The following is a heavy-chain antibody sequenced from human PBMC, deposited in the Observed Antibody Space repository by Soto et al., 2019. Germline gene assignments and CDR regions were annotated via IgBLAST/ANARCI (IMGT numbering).Heavy chain of an antibody. J-gene: IGHJ6*02. CDR3: ARDLVVPASASGYNYYYGMDV. V-gene: IGHV3-33*01. D-gene: IGHD2-2*01. CDR1: GFTFSSYG. Sequence: PGGSRRLSCAASGFTFSSYGMHWVRQGPGKGLEWVAVIWYDVSNKYYADSVKGRFTISRDNSKNTLYLQMNSLRAEDTAVYYCARDLVVPASASGYNYYYGMDVLGQGTPVTVSS. CDR2: IWYDVSNK.